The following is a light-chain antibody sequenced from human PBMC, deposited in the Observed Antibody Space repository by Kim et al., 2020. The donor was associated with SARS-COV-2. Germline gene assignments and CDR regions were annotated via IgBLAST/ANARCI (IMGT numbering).Light chain of an antibody. J-gene: IGLJ2*01. V-gene: IGLV2-8*01. Sequence: QSVLTQPPSASGSLGQSVTISCTGSSSDIGRYNYVSWYQNLPGRAPKLIIYDVSRRPSGVPDRFSGSKSANTASLTVSGLQAEDEADYYCSSYTDSDTLIFGGGTQLTVL. CDR1: SSDIGRYNY. CDR2: DVS. CDR3: SSYTDSDTLI.